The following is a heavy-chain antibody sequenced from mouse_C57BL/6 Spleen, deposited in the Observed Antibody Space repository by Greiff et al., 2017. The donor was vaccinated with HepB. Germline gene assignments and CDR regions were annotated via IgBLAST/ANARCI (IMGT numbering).Heavy chain of an antibody. V-gene: IGHV1-55*01. Sequence: VQLQQSGAELVKPGASVKMSCKASGFTFTSYWITWVKQRPGQGLEWIGDIYPGSGSTNYNEKFTSKATLTVDTSSSTAYMQLSSLTSEDSAVYYCARRTTVKGYWGQGTTLTVSS. CDR2: IYPGSGST. D-gene: IGHD1-1*01. J-gene: IGHJ2*01. CDR1: GFTFTSYW. CDR3: ARRTTVKGY.